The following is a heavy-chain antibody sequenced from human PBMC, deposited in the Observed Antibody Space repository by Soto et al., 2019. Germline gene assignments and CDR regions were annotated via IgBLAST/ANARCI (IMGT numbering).Heavy chain of an antibody. CDR3: ARDQRDDYAWGPKGVFDQ. CDR2: LYYSGST. Sequence: PSETLSLTSTVSGGPVSSRSYWWTWIRHSPGRGLEWIGSLYYSGSTKYNPSLKSRVSTSVDTSKSQFSLTLTSVTAADTAVYYCARDQRDDYAWGPKGVFDQWGPGTLVTVSS. D-gene: IGHD3-16*01. V-gene: IGHV4-61*01. J-gene: IGHJ4*02. CDR1: GGPVSSRSYW.